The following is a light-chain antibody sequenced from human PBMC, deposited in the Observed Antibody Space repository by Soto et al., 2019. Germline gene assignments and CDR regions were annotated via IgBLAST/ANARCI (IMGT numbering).Light chain of an antibody. Sequence: DIQMTQSPSSLSASVGDRVTITCRSSQSISSYLNWYQQKPGKAPKLLISAASSLQSGVPSRFSGSGSGTDFTLTISSLQPEDFATYYCQQSYIPPWTFGQGTKVEIK. CDR3: QQSYIPPWT. CDR1: QSISSY. J-gene: IGKJ1*01. CDR2: AAS. V-gene: IGKV1-39*01.